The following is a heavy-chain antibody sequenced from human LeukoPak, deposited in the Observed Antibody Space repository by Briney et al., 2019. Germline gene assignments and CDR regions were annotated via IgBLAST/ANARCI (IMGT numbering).Heavy chain of an antibody. J-gene: IGHJ6*02. Sequence: SQTLSLTCAISGDSVSSNSAAWNWIRQSPSRGLEWLGRTYYRSKWYNDYAVSVKSRITINPDTSKNQFSLQLNSVTPEDTAVYYCARAYSNATMPSYGMDVWGQGTTVTVSS. CDR2: TYYRSKWYN. CDR1: GDSVSSNSAA. D-gene: IGHD2-2*01. V-gene: IGHV6-1*01. CDR3: ARAYSNATMPSYGMDV.